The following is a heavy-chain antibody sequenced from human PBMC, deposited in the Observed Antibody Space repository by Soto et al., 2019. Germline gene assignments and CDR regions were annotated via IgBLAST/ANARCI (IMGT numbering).Heavy chain of an antibody. CDR1: GFTFSSYG. CDR2: ISYDGSNK. CDR3: AKDLLRPGRAYGMDV. D-gene: IGHD6-25*01. Sequence: QVQLVESGGGVVQPGRSLRLSCAASGFTFSSYGMHWVRQAPGKGLEWVAVISYDGSNKYYADSVKGRFTISRDNSKNPPYLPMNSLRAEDTAVYYCAKDLLRPGRAYGMDVWGQGTTVTVSS. V-gene: IGHV3-30*18. J-gene: IGHJ6*02.